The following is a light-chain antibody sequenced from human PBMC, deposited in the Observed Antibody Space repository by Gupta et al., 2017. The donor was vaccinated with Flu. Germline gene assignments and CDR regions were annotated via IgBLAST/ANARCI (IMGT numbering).Light chain of an antibody. CDR3: SSYGGRNNLL. CDR1: SSDIGDYTY. CDR2: EVS. J-gene: IGLJ2*01. Sequence: QSALTQPPSASGSPGQSVTISCTGTSSDIGDYTYVTWYQQHPGKAPKLIIYEVSQRPSGVADRFSGSNSGNTDSLTVSGLQAEDEADYYCSSYGGRNNLLFGGGTKLTVL. V-gene: IGLV2-8*01.